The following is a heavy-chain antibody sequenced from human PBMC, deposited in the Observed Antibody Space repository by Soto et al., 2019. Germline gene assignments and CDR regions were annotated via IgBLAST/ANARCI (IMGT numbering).Heavy chain of an antibody. D-gene: IGHD2-21*02. CDR3: ARSIVVVTALYY. CDR2: INAGNGNT. J-gene: IGHJ4*02. Sequence: QVQLVQSGAEEKKPGASVKVSCKASGYTFTSYAMHWVRQAPGQRLEWMGWINAGNGNTKYSQKFQGRVTITRDTSASTAYMELSSLISEDTAVYYCARSIVVVTALYYWGQGTLVTVSS. V-gene: IGHV1-3*05. CDR1: GYTFTSYA.